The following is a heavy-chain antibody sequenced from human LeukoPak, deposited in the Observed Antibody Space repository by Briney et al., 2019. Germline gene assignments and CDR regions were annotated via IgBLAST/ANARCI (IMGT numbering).Heavy chain of an antibody. D-gene: IGHD2-2*01. CDR1: GGSISSYY. CDR2: IYYSGST. Sequence: SETLSLTCTVSGGSISSYYWSWIRQPPGKGLEWIGYIYYSGSTSYNPSLKSRVTISVDTSKNQFSLKLSSVTAADTAVYYCASLKYCSSTSCSYYFDYWGQGTLVTVSS. CDR3: ASLKYCSSTSCSYYFDY. J-gene: IGHJ4*02. V-gene: IGHV4-59*01.